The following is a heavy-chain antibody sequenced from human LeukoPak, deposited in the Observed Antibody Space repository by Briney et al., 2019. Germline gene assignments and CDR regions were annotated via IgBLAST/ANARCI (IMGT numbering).Heavy chain of an antibody. V-gene: IGHV1-2*06. D-gene: IGHD2-2*01. J-gene: IGHJ4*02. Sequence: ASVKVSCKATGCTFTGYYMHWVRQAPGQGLEWMGRINPNSGGTNYAQKFQGRVTMTRDTSISTAYMELSRLRSGDTAAYYCARQLPSFIVVVPAADFDYWGQGTLVTVSS. CDR2: INPNSGGT. CDR1: GCTFTGYY. CDR3: ARQLPSFIVVVPAADFDY.